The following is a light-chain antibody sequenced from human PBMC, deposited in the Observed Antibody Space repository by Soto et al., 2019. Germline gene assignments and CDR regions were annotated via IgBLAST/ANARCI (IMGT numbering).Light chain of an antibody. CDR3: QKYSSVPV. Sequence: DIQMTQSPTSLSASVGDRVTITCRASQDIRNFVAWYQQKPGKAPKLLIYAASTLQSGVPSRFSGSGSGTDFTLTINSLQLEDVATYSCQKYSSVPVFGPGTKVDIK. CDR2: AAS. CDR1: QDIRNF. J-gene: IGKJ3*01. V-gene: IGKV1-27*01.